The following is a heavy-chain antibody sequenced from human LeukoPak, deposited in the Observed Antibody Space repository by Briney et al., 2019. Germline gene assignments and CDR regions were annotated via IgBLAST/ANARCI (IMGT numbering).Heavy chain of an antibody. CDR1: GYTFTSYD. J-gene: IGHJ6*03. Sequence: ASVKVSCKASGYTFTSYDINWVRQATGQGLEWMGWMNPNSGNTGYAQKFQGRVTITRNTSISTAYMELSSLRSEDTAVYHCARGYNWRFGEFPLGYYMDVWGKGTTVTVSS. D-gene: IGHD3-10*01. CDR3: ARGYNWRFGEFPLGYYMDV. V-gene: IGHV1-8*03. CDR2: MNPNSGNT.